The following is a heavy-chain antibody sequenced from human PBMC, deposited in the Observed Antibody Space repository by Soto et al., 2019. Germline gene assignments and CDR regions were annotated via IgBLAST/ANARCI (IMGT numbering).Heavy chain of an antibody. CDR1: GYTFTSYG. V-gene: IGHV1-18*04. CDR2: ISAYNGKT. D-gene: IGHD3-3*01. CDR3: AREGYYDVRNGSYTPANWFDL. Sequence: ASVKVSCKASGYTFTSYGISWVRQAPGQGLEWMGWISAYNGKTTYAQKSQGRVTLTTDTSTRTAYMELWSLRSDDTAVYYCAREGYYDVRNGSYTPANWFDLWGQGTRVTVSS. J-gene: IGHJ5*02.